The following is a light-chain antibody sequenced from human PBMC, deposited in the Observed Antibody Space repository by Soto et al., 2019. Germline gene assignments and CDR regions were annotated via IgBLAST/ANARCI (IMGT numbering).Light chain of an antibody. J-gene: IGKJ4*01. Sequence: DIQLIQSPSFLSASVGDRVTITCRASQGISSYLGWYQQKPGKAPKLLMYAASNLQSGVPSRFSGSGSGTEFTLTISSLQPEDFATYYCQQLKSYPLTFGGGTKVEIK. V-gene: IGKV1-9*01. CDR1: QGISSY. CDR2: AAS. CDR3: QQLKSYPLT.